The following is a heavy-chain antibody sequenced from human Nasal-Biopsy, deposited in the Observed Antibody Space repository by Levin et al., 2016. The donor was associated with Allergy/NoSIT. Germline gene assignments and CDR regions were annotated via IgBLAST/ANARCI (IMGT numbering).Heavy chain of an antibody. Sequence: GGSLRLSCVASGLFGMHWVRQAPGKGLEWVAVISLDGTNKFYVDSVEGRFTISRDNSKSTVYLQMSSLKPEDSAVYYCATWSYASGTYRNSWGRGTLVTVSS. CDR1: GLFG. V-gene: IGHV3-30*03. CDR2: ISLDGTNK. J-gene: IGHJ5*01. D-gene: IGHD3-10*01. CDR3: ATWSYASGTYRNS.